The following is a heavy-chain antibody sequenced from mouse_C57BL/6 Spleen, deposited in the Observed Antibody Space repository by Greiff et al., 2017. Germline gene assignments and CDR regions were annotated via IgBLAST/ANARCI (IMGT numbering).Heavy chain of an antibody. Sequence: QVQLQQPGAELVKPGASVKLSCKASGYTFTSYWMQWVKQRPGQGLEWIGEIDPSDSYTNYNQKFKGKATLTVDTSSSTTYMQLSSLTSEDSTVYNSASTSSGYFDDWGQGTTLTVSS. V-gene: IGHV1-50*01. CDR1: GYTFTSYW. CDR2: IDPSDSYT. D-gene: IGHD3-2*02. CDR3: ASTSSGYFDD. J-gene: IGHJ2*01.